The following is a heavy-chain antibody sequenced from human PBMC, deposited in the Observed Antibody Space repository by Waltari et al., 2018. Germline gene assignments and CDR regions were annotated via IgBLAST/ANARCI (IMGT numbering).Heavy chain of an antibody. D-gene: IGHD6-13*01. CDR3: ARRGQQRADGDD. Sequence: EVQLVESGGGLVQPGGSLRLSCAASAFTVSSNSLTWVRQAPGKGREGGARWESGGSAYDADAGKGRCTSARDKSKNTRERQMNNRRGEDTAGEDGARRGQQRADGDDGGQGTRGT. J-gene: IGHJ4*02. V-gene: IGHV3-66*02. CDR2: WESGGSA. CDR1: AFTVSSNS.